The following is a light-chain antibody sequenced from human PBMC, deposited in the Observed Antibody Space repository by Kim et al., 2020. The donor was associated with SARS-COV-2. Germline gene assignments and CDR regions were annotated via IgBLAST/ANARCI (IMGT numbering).Light chain of an antibody. V-gene: IGLV1-47*01. J-gene: IGLJ3*02. CDR3: AAWDDSLSAV. CDR1: SSNIGSNY. CDR2: RNN. Sequence: QTVLTQPHSASGTPGQRVTISCSGSSSNIGSNYVYWYQQLPGTAPKLLIYRNNQRPSGVPDRFSGSKSGTSASLAISGLRSEDEADYYCAAWDDSLSAVFGGGTQLTVL.